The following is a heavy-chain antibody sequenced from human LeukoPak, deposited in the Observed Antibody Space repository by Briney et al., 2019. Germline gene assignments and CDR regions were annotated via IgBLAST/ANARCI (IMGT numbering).Heavy chain of an antibody. V-gene: IGHV3-30*02. Sequence: TGGSLRLSCAASGFTFSSYGMHWVRQAPGKGLEWVAVIWYGGSNKYYADSVKGRFTISRDNSKNTLYLQMNSLRAEDTAVYYCAKDRGRYCSSTSCYTGNAFDIWGQGTMVTVSS. J-gene: IGHJ3*02. CDR1: GFTFSSYG. CDR3: AKDRGRYCSSTSCYTGNAFDI. D-gene: IGHD2-2*01. CDR2: IWYGGSNK.